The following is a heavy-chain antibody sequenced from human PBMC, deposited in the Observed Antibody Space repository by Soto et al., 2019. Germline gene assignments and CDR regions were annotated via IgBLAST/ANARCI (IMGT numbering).Heavy chain of an antibody. V-gene: IGHV5-51*01. CDR3: ARQGIAVAGTYYYGMDV. J-gene: IGHJ6*02. D-gene: IGHD6-19*01. CDR1: GYSFTSYW. CDR2: IYPGDSDT. Sequence: GESLKISCKGSGYSFTSYWIGWVRQMPGKGLEWMGIIYPGDSDTRYSPSFQGQVTISADKSISTAYLQWSSLKASDTAMYYCARQGIAVAGTYYYGMDVWGQGTTVTVSS.